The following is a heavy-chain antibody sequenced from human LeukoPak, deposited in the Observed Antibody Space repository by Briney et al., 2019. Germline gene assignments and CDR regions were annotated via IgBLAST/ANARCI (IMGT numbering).Heavy chain of an antibody. CDR1: GFTFSSYG. CDR2: ISYDGSNK. V-gene: IGHV3-30*03. Sequence: GGSLRLSCAASGFTFSSYGIHWVRQAPGKGLEWVAVISYDGSNKYYADSVKGRFTISRDNSKNTLYLQMNSLRAEDTAVYYCARGESKAYDFWSGPSFDYWGQGTLVTVSS. J-gene: IGHJ4*02. CDR3: ARGESKAYDFWSGPSFDY. D-gene: IGHD3-3*01.